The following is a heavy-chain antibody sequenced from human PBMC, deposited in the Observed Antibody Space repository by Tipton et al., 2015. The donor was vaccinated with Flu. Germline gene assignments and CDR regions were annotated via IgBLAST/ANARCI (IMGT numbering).Heavy chain of an antibody. J-gene: IGHJ5*02. Sequence: TLSLTCTVSGGSISSYTYYWGWIRQSPGTGLEWIGSIYYSGSTYYNPSLKSRVTVSIDTSKNQFSLKLTSVTAADTAVYYCAKEGSYNILTNYYNKGVDPWGQGTLVTVSS. V-gene: IGHV4-39*07. CDR2: IYYSGST. CDR1: GGSISSYTYY. D-gene: IGHD3-9*01. CDR3: AKEGSYNILTNYYNKGVDP.